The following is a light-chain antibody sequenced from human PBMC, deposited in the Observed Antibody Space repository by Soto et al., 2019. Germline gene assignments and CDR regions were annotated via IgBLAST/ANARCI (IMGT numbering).Light chain of an antibody. V-gene: IGLV2-14*01. Sequence: QSVLTQPASVSGSAGQSITISCSGTMRDVGAYNLVSWYQQHPGTAPKLIIYEVRNRPSGISSRFSGSSSGNTASLTSSGLQPEDEGDYYCSAYKARSTLVFGGGTKLTVL. CDR2: EVR. CDR3: SAYKARSTLV. J-gene: IGLJ3*02. CDR1: MRDVGAYNL.